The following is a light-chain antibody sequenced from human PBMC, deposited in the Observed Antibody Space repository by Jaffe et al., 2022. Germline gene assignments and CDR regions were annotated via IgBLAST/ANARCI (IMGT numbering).Light chain of an antibody. CDR3: QQYSATPFT. J-gene: IGKJ3*01. V-gene: IGKV4-1*01. Sequence: DIVMTQSPDSLAVSLGERATINCKSSQSVLYSSNNKNYLAWYQQKPGQTPKLLIYWASTRESGVPDRFSGSGSGTDFTLTISSLQAEDVAVYYCQQYSATPFTFGPGTKVDI. CDR1: QSVLYSSNNKNY. CDR2: WAS.